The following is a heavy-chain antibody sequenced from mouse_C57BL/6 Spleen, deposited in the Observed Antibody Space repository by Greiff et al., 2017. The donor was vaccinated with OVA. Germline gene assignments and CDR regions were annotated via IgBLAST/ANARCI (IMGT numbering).Heavy chain of an antibody. V-gene: IGHV5-16*01. D-gene: IGHD2-5*01. J-gene: IGHJ1*03. Sequence: EVKLVESEGGLVQPGSSMKLSCTASGFTFSDYYMAWVRQVPEKGLEWVANINYDGSSTYYLDSLKSRFIISRDNAKNILYLQMSSLKSEDTATYYCARGGGYYSNYDWYFDVWGTGTTVTVSS. CDR3: ARGGGYYSNYDWYFDV. CDR2: INYDGSST. CDR1: GFTFSDYY.